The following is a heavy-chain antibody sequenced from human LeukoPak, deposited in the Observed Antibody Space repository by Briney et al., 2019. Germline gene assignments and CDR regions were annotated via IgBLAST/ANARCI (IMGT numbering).Heavy chain of an antibody. D-gene: IGHD2-8*01. CDR1: GFTFSSYA. V-gene: IGHV3-23*01. CDR3: AKSSTPLIFYYYYMDV. CDR2: ISGSGGST. J-gene: IGHJ6*03. Sequence: PGGSLRLSCAASGFTFSSYAMSWVRQAPGKGLEWVSAISGSGGSTYYADSVKGRFTISRDNSKNTLYLQMNSLRAEDTAVYYCAKSSTPLIFYYYYMDVWGKGTTVTVSS.